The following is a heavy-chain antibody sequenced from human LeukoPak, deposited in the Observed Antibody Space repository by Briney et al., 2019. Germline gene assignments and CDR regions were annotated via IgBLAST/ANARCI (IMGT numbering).Heavy chain of an antibody. V-gene: IGHV3-21*01. J-gene: IGHJ6*03. CDR3: ERDPWRTTVTTVYMDV. CDR1: GFTCSSYS. D-gene: IGHD4-17*01. Sequence: GGSLRLSCAASGFTCSSYSMNWVRQAPGKGLEWVSSISSSSSYIYYADSVKGRFTISRDNAKNSLYLQMNSLRAEDTAVYYCERDPWRTTVTTVYMDVWGKGTTVTVSS. CDR2: ISSSSSYI.